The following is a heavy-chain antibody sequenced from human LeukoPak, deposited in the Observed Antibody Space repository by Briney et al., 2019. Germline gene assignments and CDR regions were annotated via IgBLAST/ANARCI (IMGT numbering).Heavy chain of an antibody. V-gene: IGHV3-30*18. CDR2: ISYDGSNK. Sequence: GGSLGLSCAASGFTFSSYGMHWVRQAPGKGLEWVAVISYDGSNKYYADSVKGRFTISRDNSKNTLYLQMNSLRAEDTAVYYCAKDRIAVAIYYFDYWGQGTLVTVSS. J-gene: IGHJ4*02. CDR3: AKDRIAVAIYYFDY. D-gene: IGHD6-19*01. CDR1: GFTFSSYG.